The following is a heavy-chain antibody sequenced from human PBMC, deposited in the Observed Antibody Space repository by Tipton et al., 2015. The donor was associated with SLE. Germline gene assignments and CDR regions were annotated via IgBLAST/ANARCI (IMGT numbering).Heavy chain of an antibody. CDR1: GFTFSSYS. V-gene: IGHV3-48*01. Sequence: SLRLSCAASGFTFSSYSMNWVRQAPGKGLEWVSYISSISTSRYYADSVKGRFTISRDNAKNSLYLQMNSLRAEDTAVYYCARVLGDYWGQGTLVTVSS. CDR3: ARVLGDY. CDR2: ISSISTSR. J-gene: IGHJ4*02. D-gene: IGHD3-10*01.